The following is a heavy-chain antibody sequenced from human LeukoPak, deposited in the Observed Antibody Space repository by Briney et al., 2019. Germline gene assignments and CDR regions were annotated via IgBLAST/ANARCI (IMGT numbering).Heavy chain of an antibody. CDR1: GGTFSSYA. D-gene: IGHD4-17*01. J-gene: IGHJ4*02. V-gene: IGHV1-69*04. CDR2: IIPILGIA. Sequence: SVKVSCKASGGTFSSYAISWVRQAPGQGLEWMGRIIPILGIANYAQKFQGRVTITADKSTSTAYMELSSLRSEDTAVYYCASGGDYGDYVFDYWGQGTLVTVSS. CDR3: ASGGDYGDYVFDY.